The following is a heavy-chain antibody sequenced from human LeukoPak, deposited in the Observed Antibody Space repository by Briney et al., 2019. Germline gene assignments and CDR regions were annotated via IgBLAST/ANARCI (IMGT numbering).Heavy chain of an antibody. CDR3: ARDASSSSWYLVAY. CDR1: GFTFSSYS. Sequence: GGSLRLSCAASGFTFSSYSMNWVRQAPGKGLEWVSYISSSSSYIYYADSVKGRFTISRDNAKNSLYLQMNSLRAEDTAVYYCARDASSSSWYLVAYWGQGTLVTVSS. CDR2: ISSSSSYI. D-gene: IGHD6-13*01. J-gene: IGHJ4*02. V-gene: IGHV3-21*05.